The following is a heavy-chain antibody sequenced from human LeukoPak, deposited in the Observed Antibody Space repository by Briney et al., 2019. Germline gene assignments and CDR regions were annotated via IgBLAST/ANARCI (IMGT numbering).Heavy chain of an antibody. CDR1: GFTFSSYW. D-gene: IGHD2-2*02. J-gene: IGHJ4*02. Sequence: PGGSLRLSCAASGFTFSSYWMHWVRQAPGKGLEWVSRINSDGSSTSYADSVKGRFTISRDNAKNTLYLQMNSLRDEDTAVYYCARILQYWSSTSCYNGNFDYWGQGTLVTVSS. CDR3: ARILQYWSSTSCYNGNFDY. V-gene: IGHV3-74*01. CDR2: INSDGSST.